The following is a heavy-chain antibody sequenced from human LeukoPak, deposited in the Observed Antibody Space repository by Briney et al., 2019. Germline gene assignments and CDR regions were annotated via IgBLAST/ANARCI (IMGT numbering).Heavy chain of an antibody. D-gene: IGHD3-22*01. CDR3: ARIRCYYHRGPDLYLYYFDY. CDR1: GGSISSSSYY. V-gene: IGHV4-39*07. Sequence: PSETLSLTCTVSGGSISSSSYYWGWIRQPPGKGLEWIGSIYYSGSTYYNPSLKSRVTISVDTSKNQFSLKLSSVTAADPAVYYCARIRCYYHRGPDLYLYYFDYWGQGTLVTVSS. J-gene: IGHJ4*02. CDR2: IYYSGST.